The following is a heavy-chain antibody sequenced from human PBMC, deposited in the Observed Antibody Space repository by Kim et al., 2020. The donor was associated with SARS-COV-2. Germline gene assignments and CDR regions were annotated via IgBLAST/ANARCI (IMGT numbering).Heavy chain of an antibody. Sequence: SVKVSCKASGGTFSSYAISWVRQAPGQGLEWMGGIIPIFGTANYAQKFQGRVTITADESTSTAYMELSSLRSEDTAVYYCARAVASSWFEYYYYGMDVWGQGTTVTVSS. V-gene: IGHV1-69*13. J-gene: IGHJ6*02. CDR2: IIPIFGTA. CDR3: ARAVASSWFEYYYYGMDV. CDR1: GGTFSSYA. D-gene: IGHD6-13*01.